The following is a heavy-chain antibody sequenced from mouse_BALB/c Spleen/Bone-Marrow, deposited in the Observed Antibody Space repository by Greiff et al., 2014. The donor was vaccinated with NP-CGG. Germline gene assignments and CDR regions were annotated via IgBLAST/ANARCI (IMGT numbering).Heavy chain of an antibody. Sequence: VQLKQSGPDLVKPGASVKMSCKASGYTFTSFVMHWVKQKPGQGLEWIGYINPYNYGTKYNEKFKDKATLSSDKSSSTAYMELSSLTSEDSAVYYCGRRESGTWFAYWGQGTLVTVSA. CDR3: GRRESGTWFAY. D-gene: IGHD4-1*01. J-gene: IGHJ3*01. V-gene: IGHV1-14*01. CDR2: INPYNYGT. CDR1: GYTFTSFV.